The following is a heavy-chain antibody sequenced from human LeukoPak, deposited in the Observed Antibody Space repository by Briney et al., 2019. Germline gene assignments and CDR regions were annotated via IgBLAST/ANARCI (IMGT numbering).Heavy chain of an antibody. CDR3: ARDRGGFYGSGSYPYYYYYYGMDV. J-gene: IGHJ6*02. Sequence: SETLSLTCTVSGGSISSSSYYWGWIRQPPGKGLEWIGSIYYSGSTYYNPSLKSRVTISVDTSKNQFSLKLSSVTAADTAVYYCARDRGGFYGSGSYPYYYYYYGMDVWGQGTTVTVSS. V-gene: IGHV4-39*02. D-gene: IGHD3-10*01. CDR2: IYYSGST. CDR1: GGSISSSSYY.